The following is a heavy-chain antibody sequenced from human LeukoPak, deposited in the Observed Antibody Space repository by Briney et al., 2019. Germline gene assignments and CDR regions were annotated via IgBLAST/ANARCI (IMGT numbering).Heavy chain of an antibody. CDR3: ARDVSVTTGLDAFDI. V-gene: IGHV3-21*01. D-gene: IGHD1-14*01. J-gene: IGHJ3*02. Sequence: GGSLRLSCAASGFTFSSYSMNWVRQAPGKGLEWVSYISSSSSYIYYADSVKGRFTISRDNAKNSLYLQMNSLRAEDTAVYYCARDVSVTTGLDAFDIWGQGTMVTVSS. CDR2: ISSSSSYI. CDR1: GFTFSSYS.